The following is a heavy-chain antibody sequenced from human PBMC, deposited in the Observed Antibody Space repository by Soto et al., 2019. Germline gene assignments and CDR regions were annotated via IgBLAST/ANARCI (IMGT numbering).Heavy chain of an antibody. CDR2: IIPIFGTA. CDR1: GGTFSSYA. V-gene: IGHV1-69*13. CDR3: ARGGLEELRDAFDI. J-gene: IGHJ3*02. Sequence: ASVKVSCKASGGTFSSYAMSWVRQAPGQGLEWMGGIIPIFGTANYAQKFQGRVTITADESTSTAYMELSSLRSEDTAVYYCARGGLEELRDAFDIWGQGTMVTVSS. D-gene: IGHD1-7*01.